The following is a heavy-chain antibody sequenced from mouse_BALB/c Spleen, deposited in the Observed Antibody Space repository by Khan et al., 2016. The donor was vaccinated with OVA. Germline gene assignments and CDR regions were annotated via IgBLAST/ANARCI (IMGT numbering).Heavy chain of an antibody. CDR2: IWAGGST. D-gene: IGHD1-3*01. CDR3: ARLEDI. Sequence: QVQLKESGPGLVAPSQRLSITCTVSGYSLTSYGVHWVRQPPGKGLEWLGVIWAGGSTNYNSAIMYRLSISNDNSKSKVFLKMNSLQTDDTAKYYCARLEDIWGQGTTLTVSS. V-gene: IGHV2-9*02. CDR1: GYSLTSYG. J-gene: IGHJ2*01.